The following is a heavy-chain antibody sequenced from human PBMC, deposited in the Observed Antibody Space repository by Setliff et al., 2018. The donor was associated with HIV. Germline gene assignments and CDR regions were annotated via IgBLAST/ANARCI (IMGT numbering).Heavy chain of an antibody. D-gene: IGHD3-16*01. J-gene: IGHJ4*02. V-gene: IGHV3-21*04. CDR1: GFAFSFDA. CDR3: AKTQTVITVYEPFDY. Sequence: PGGSLRLSCAASGFAFSFDAMNWARQAPGKGLEWVSSISRSSGYICHADSIKGRFIISSDNAKNSLYLQMHSLRAEDTAMDYCAKTQTVITVYEPFDYWGQGTPVTVSS. CDR2: ISRSSGYI.